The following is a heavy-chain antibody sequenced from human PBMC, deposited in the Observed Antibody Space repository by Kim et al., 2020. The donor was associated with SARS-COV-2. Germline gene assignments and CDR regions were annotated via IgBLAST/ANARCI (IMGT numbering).Heavy chain of an antibody. CDR2: ISGSGDRT. Sequence: GGSLRLSCAGSGFIFSNYAVSWVRQAPGKGLEWVSAISGSGDRTFYTDSVRGRVTISIDNSKNTVYLQLNGLRVADAAVYYCAKHWGSGTYYNYFDYWGQGDLVTVSS. V-gene: IGHV3-23*01. CDR3: AKHWGSGTYYNYFDY. J-gene: IGHJ4*02. D-gene: IGHD3-10*01. CDR1: GFIFSNYA.